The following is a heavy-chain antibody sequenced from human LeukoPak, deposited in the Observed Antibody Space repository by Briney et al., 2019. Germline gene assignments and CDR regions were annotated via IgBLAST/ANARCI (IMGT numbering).Heavy chain of an antibody. CDR3: AREPWGAKGAAWGMDV. V-gene: IGHV3-53*01. CDR1: GFTVSSDY. D-gene: IGHD1-26*01. Sequence: GGSLRLSCAASGFTVSSDYMNWVRLAPGKGLEWVSVIQSGGTTYYADSVKGRFTISRDISKNTLYLQMDSLRAEDTAVYYCAREPWGAKGAAWGMDVWGQGTTVTVSS. CDR2: IQSGGTT. J-gene: IGHJ6*02.